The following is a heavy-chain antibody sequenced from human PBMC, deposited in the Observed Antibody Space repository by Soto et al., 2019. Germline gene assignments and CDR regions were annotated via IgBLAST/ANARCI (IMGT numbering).Heavy chain of an antibody. CDR1: GDSVSSSNYY. CDR2: IYYGGST. CDR3: SKTDYYYYGMDA. Sequence: PSETLSLTCTVSGDSVSSSNYYWGWIRQPPGKGLEWIGSIYYGGSTFYNPSLKSRVTISVDTSKNQFSLRLSSVTAADTAVYYCSKTDYYYYGMDAWGQGTKVTVS. J-gene: IGHJ6*02. V-gene: IGHV4-39*01.